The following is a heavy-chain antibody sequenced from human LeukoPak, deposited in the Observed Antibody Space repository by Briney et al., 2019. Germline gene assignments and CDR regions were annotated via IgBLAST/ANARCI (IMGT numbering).Heavy chain of an antibody. CDR2: IWYDGSNK. J-gene: IGHJ4*02. Sequence: GGSLRLSCAASGFTFSNYGMHWVRQAPGKGLEWVALIWYDGSNKYYTDSVKGRLTISRDNSKDTLFLQMNSPRAEDTAVYYCAREGPRGNSQFDYWGQGTLVTVSS. D-gene: IGHD2/OR15-2a*01. CDR3: AREGPRGNSQFDY. V-gene: IGHV3-33*01. CDR1: GFTFSNYG.